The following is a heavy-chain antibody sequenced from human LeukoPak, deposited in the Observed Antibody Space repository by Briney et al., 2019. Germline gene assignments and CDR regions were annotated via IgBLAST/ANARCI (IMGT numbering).Heavy chain of an antibody. D-gene: IGHD1-26*01. Sequence: SETLSLACTVYGGSISSYYWSWNRQPAGEGLEWIGRIYTSGSTNYNPSLKSRVTMSVDTSKNQFSLKLSSVTAAGTAVYYCAREGGLGGSYYDYWGQGSLVTVSS. V-gene: IGHV4-4*07. J-gene: IGHJ4*02. CDR3: AREGGLGGSYYDY. CDR1: GGSISSYY. CDR2: IYTSGST.